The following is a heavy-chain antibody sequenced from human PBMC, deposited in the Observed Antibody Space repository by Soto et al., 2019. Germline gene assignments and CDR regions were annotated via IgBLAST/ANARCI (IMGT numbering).Heavy chain of an antibody. CDR1: GLIFSDYH. V-gene: IGHV3-72*01. Sequence: EVQLVESGGGLVQPGGSLRLSCAASGLIFSDYHMDWVRQAPGKGLEWVGRISRKANSYTTEYAVSVKGIFTISRDESKNSLNLQMNSLKTEDTAVYYCAMLGGWSGGSNDMDVWGQGTTVTVSS. CDR2: ISRKANSYTT. CDR3: AMLGGWSGGSNDMDV. D-gene: IGHD6-19*01. J-gene: IGHJ6*02.